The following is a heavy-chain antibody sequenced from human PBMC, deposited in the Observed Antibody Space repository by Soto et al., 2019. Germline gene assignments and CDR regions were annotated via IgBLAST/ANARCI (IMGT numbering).Heavy chain of an antibody. Sequence: QVQLQESGPGLVKPSQTLSLTCTVSGGSISSGGYYWSWIRQHPGKGLEWIGYIYYSGSTYYNPSLKSRVTISVDXSXXXXXXXXXXXXXXXXXVYYCARDFTDSSGPTLGXGVW. J-gene: IGHJ6*01. CDR3: CARDFTDSSGPTLGXGV. CDR2: IYYSGST. V-gene: IGHV4-31*03. CDR1: GGSISSGGYY. D-gene: IGHD6-19*01.